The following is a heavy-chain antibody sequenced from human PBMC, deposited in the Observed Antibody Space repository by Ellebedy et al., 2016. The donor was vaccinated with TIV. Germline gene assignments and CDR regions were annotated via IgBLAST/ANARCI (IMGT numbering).Heavy chain of an antibody. CDR1: GGSLTGYY. D-gene: IGHD6-6*01. V-gene: IGHV4-59*13. J-gene: IGHJ3*01. CDR3: ARGEEQLDDAFDF. CDR2: IYHNGDT. Sequence: SETLSLXXTVSGGSLTGYYWSWIRQPPGKGLEWIGYIYHNGDTKYNPSLKSRVTMSVDTAKNRFSLKVISVIAADTAMYYCARGEEQLDDAFDFWGQGTMVAVS.